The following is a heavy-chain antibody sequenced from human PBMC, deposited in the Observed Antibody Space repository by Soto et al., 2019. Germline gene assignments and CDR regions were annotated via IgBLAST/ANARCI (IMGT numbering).Heavy chain of an antibody. CDR3: ARRRDYYYGMDV. J-gene: IGHJ6*02. CDR1: GGSISSSSYY. CDR2: IYYSGST. Sequence: SETLSLTCTVSGGSISSSSYYWGWIRQPPGKGLEWIGSIYYSGSTYYNPSLKSRVTISVDTSKNQFSLKLSSVTAADTAVYYCARRRDYYYGMDVWGQGTTVTVSS. V-gene: IGHV4-39*01.